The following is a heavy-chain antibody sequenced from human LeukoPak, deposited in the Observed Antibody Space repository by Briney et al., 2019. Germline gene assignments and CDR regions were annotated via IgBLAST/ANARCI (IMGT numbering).Heavy chain of an antibody. J-gene: IGHJ5*02. CDR2: INPDGSQT. Sequence: PGGSLRLSCAASGFTFSSYWMNWVRQAPGKGLEWVALINPDGSQTNYVDSVKGRLTISRDNAENSLYLQMNSLRAEDTAVYYRARDLGYGALDPWGQGTLVTVSS. V-gene: IGHV3-7*01. CDR3: ARDLGYGALDP. CDR1: GFTFSSYW. D-gene: IGHD4-17*01.